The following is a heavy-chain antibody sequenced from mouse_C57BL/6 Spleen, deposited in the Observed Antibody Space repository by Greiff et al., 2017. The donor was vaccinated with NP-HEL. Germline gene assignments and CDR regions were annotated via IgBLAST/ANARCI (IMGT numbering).Heavy chain of an antibody. V-gene: IGHV1-82*01. CDR1: GYAFSSSW. J-gene: IGHJ2*01. CDR2: FYPGDGDT. D-gene: IGHD3-3*01. Sequence: VQLQESGPELVKPGASVKISCKASGYAFSSSWMNWVKQRPGKGLEWIGRFYPGDGDTNYNGKFKGKATLTADKSSSTAYMQLSSLTSEDSAVYVCARRGTGGYFDYWGQGTTLTVSS. CDR3: ARRGTGGYFDY.